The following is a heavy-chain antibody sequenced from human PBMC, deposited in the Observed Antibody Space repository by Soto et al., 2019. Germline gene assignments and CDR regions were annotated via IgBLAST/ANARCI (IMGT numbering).Heavy chain of an antibody. Sequence: GGSLRLSRAASGFSISSYSMSRVPQAPGKGLEWVSSISGSGGSTYYADSVKGRFTISRDNSKNTLYLQMNSLRAEDTAVYYCAKTGTTVGSNYFDYWGQGSLVTVSS. CDR1: GFSISSYS. V-gene: IGHV3-23*01. CDR2: ISGSGGST. D-gene: IGHD1-1*01. CDR3: AKTGTTVGSNYFDY. J-gene: IGHJ4*02.